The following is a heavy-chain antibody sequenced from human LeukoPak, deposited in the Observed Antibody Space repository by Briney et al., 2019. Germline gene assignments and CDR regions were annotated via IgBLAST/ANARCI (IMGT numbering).Heavy chain of an antibody. CDR1: GFTFSSYE. D-gene: IGHD6-13*01. CDR3: AKVGSSMSFYYYYGMDV. CDR2: ISGSGGTT. V-gene: IGHV3-23*01. J-gene: IGHJ6*02. Sequence: PGGSLRLSCAASGFTFSSYEMNWVRQAPGKGLEWVSAISGSGGTTNYADSVKGRFTISRDNSKDTLYLQMDSLRAEDTAVYYCAKVGSSMSFYYYYGMDVWGQGTTVTVSS.